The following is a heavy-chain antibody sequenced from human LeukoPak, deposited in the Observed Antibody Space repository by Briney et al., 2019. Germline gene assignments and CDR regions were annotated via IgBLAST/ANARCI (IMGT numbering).Heavy chain of an antibody. CDR1: GGSFSGFY. Sequence: TLSLTCAVYGGSFSGFYWSWIRQPPGKALEWLALIYWNDDKRYSPSLKSRLTITKDTSKNQVVLTMTNMDPVDTATYYCAHSGDYGWFDPWGQGTLVTVSS. J-gene: IGHJ5*02. CDR3: AHSGDYGWFDP. V-gene: IGHV2-5*01. D-gene: IGHD4-17*01. CDR2: IYWNDDK.